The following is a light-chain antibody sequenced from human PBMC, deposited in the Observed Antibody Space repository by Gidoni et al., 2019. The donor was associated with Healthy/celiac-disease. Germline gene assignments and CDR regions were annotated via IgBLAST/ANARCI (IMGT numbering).Light chain of an antibody. CDR3: QSYDSSLSGAG. J-gene: IGLJ7*01. CDR1: SPNIGAGYD. V-gene: IGLV1-40*01. CDR2: GNS. Sequence: QSVLTQPPSLSAAPGHRVTISCTGSSPNIGAGYDVHWYQQLPGTAPKPLIYGNSDRPAGVPDRFSGSKSGTSASLAITGRQAEDEADYYCQSYDSSLSGAGFGGGTQLTVL.